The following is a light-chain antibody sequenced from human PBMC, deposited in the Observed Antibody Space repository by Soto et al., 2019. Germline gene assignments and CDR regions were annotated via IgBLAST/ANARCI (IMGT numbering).Light chain of an antibody. J-gene: IGKJ5*01. CDR3: QQYSNWPPIT. Sequence: TVVTQTPGTLSVSLGERATLSCRASQSVSIHLAWYQQKPGQAPRLLIYDTSTRATGIPARFSGSGSGTEFTLTISSLQSEDFAVYYCQQYSNWPPITFGQGTRLEI. CDR2: DTS. CDR1: QSVSIH. V-gene: IGKV3-15*01.